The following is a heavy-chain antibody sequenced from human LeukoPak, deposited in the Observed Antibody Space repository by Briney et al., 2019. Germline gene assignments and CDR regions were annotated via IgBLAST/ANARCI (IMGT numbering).Heavy chain of an antibody. CDR1: GFTFSSYW. Sequence: GGSLRLSCAASGFTFSSYWMHWVRQAPGKGLVWVSRINSDGSTTSGADSVKGRFTISRDNAKNTLYLQMNSLRAEDTAVYYCTRGYSGSYRIDYWGQGTLVTVSS. D-gene: IGHD1-26*01. CDR3: TRGYSGSYRIDY. J-gene: IGHJ4*02. V-gene: IGHV3-74*01. CDR2: INSDGSTT.